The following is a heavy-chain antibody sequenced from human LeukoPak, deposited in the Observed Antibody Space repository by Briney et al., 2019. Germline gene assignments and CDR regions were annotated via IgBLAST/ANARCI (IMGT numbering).Heavy chain of an antibody. Sequence: PSGTLSLTCAVSGGSISSGGYYWSGIRQHPGKGLEWIGYIYYSGSTYYNPSLKSRVTISVDTSKNQFSLKLSSVTAADTAVYYCARGKGVGKTMVRGPMARGAFDIWGQGTMVTVSS. CDR2: IYYSGST. CDR1: GGSISSGGYY. CDR3: ARGKGVGKTMVRGPMARGAFDI. D-gene: IGHD3-10*01. J-gene: IGHJ3*02. V-gene: IGHV4-31*11.